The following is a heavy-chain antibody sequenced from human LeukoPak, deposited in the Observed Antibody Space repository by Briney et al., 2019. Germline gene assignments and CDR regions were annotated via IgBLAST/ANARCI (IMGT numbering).Heavy chain of an antibody. V-gene: IGHV1-2*02. Sequence: ASVKVSCKASGYTFTGYYMHWVRQAPGQGLEWMGWINPNSGGTNYAQKFQGRVTMTRDTSTSTVYMELSSLRSEDTAVYYCAFSNWFDPWGQGTLVTVSS. CDR2: INPNSGGT. J-gene: IGHJ5*02. CDR3: AFSNWFDP. CDR1: GYTFTGYY. D-gene: IGHD2/OR15-2a*01.